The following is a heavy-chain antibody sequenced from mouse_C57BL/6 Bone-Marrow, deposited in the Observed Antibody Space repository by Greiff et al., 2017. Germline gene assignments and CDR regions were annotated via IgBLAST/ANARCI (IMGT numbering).Heavy chain of an antibody. V-gene: IGHV5-15*01. CDR1: GFTFSDYG. CDR2: IRNLAYSI. CDR3: ARHEDYGSSFFAY. D-gene: IGHD1-1*01. Sequence: EVKVVESGGGLVQPGGSLKLSCAAPGFTFSDYGMAWVRQAPRKGPEWVAFIRNLAYSIYYADTVTGRFTISRENAKHTLYLEMSSLRSEDTAMYYCARHEDYGSSFFAYWGQGTLVTVSA. J-gene: IGHJ3*01.